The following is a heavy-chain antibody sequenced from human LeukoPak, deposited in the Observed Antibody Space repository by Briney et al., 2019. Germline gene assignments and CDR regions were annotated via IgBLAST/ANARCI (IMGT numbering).Heavy chain of an antibody. J-gene: IGHJ4*02. CDR2: INPNSGGT. V-gene: IGHV1-2*02. Sequence: ASVKVSCKASGYTFTGYYMHWVRQAPGQGPEWMGWINPNSGGTNYAQKFQGRVTMTRDTSISTAYMELSRLRSDDTAVYYCARDGATGYSSSCYGDWGQGALVTVSS. CDR3: ARDGATGYSSSCYGD. CDR1: GYTFTGYY. D-gene: IGHD6-13*01.